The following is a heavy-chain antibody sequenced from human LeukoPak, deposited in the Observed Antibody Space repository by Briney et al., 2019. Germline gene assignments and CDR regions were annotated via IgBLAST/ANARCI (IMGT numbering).Heavy chain of an antibody. D-gene: IGHD2-2*01. CDR3: GRWYCSSTSCDAGPFDI. CDR2: ICPYNDYT. CDR1: GYTFDRYG. J-gene: IGHJ3*02. Sequence: ASVKVSCKSSGYTFDRYGISWVRQAPGKGLEWMGWICPYNDYTKYAQKIQGRVTMTTDTSTSTAYMELRSLRSDDTAVYYCGRWYCSSTSCDAGPFDIWGQGTMVTVSS. V-gene: IGHV1-18*04.